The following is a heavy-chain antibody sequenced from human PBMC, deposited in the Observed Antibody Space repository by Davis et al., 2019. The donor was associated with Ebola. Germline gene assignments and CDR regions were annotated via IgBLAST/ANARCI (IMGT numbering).Heavy chain of an antibody. J-gene: IGHJ5*02. V-gene: IGHV4-39*07. Sequence: SETLSLTCTVSGGSISSSSYYWGWIRQPPGKGLEWIGSIYYSGSTYYNPSLKSRVTISVDTSKNQFSLKLSSVTTADTAVYYCARDSSSWRNWFDPWGQGTLVTVSS. CDR3: ARDSSSWRNWFDP. CDR1: GGSISSSSYY. D-gene: IGHD6-13*01. CDR2: IYYSGST.